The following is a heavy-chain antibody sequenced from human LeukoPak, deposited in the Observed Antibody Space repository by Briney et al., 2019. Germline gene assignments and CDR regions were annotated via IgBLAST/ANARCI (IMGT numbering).Heavy chain of an antibody. V-gene: IGHV3-30*18. CDR2: ISYDGSNK. D-gene: IGHD6-6*01. CDR1: GFTFSSYG. CDR3: AKDDSSSMYAFDY. Sequence: GGSLRLSCAASGFTFSSYGMHWVRQAPGKGLEWVAVISYDGSNKYYADSVKGRFTISRDNSKNTLYLQMNSLRAEDTAVYYCAKDDSSSMYAFDYWGQGTLVTVSS. J-gene: IGHJ4*02.